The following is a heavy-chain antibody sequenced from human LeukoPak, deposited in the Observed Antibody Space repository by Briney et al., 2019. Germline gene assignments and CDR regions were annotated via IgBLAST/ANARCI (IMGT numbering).Heavy chain of an antibody. CDR3: ARDGSAARPNGAFDI. CDR1: GGSISSGDYY. J-gene: IGHJ3*02. Sequence: SETLSLTCTVSGGSISSGDYYWSWIRQPPGKGLEWIGYIYYSGSTYYNPSLKSRVTISVDTSKNQFSLKLSSVTAADTAVYYCARDGSAARPNGAFDIWGQGTMVTVSS. V-gene: IGHV4-30-4*08. D-gene: IGHD6-6*01. CDR2: IYYSGST.